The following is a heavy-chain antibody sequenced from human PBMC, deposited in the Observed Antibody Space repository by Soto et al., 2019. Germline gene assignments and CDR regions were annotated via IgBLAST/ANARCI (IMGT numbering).Heavy chain of an antibody. V-gene: IGHV3-23*01. J-gene: IGHJ4*02. CDR3: AKVREPRLRYDFWSGYYNFDY. CDR1: GFTFSSYA. Sequence: GGSLRLSCAASGFTFSSYAMSWVRQAPGKGLEWVSAISGSGGSTYYADSVKGRFTISRDNSKNTLYLQMNSLRAEDTAVYYCAKVREPRLRYDFWSGYYNFDYWGQGTLVTVSS. D-gene: IGHD3-3*01. CDR2: ISGSGGST.